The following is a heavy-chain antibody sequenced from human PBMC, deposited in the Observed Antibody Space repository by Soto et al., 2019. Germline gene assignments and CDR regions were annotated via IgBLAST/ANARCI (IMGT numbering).Heavy chain of an antibody. CDR2: FDPEDGET. CDR3: ARDASTRQIPAFEM. V-gene: IGHV1-24*01. Sequence: GASVKASCKVSGYTLTELSMHWVYQAPGKGLEWMGGFDPEDGETIYAQKFQGRVTMTEDTSTDTAYMELSSLRVEDTAVYYCARDASTRQIPAFEMWGPGTVVTVSS. J-gene: IGHJ3*02. CDR1: GYTLTELS. D-gene: IGHD2-2*01.